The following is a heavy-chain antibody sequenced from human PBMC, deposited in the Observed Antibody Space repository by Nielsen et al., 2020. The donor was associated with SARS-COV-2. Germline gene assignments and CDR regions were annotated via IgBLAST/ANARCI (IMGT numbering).Heavy chain of an antibody. D-gene: IGHD6-13*01. CDR3: AKDPSDGYSSSWYFDY. CDR1: GFTFDDYA. Sequence: SLKISCAASGFTFDDYAMHWVRQAPGKGLEWVSGISWNSGSIAYADSVKGRFNISRDNAKSSLYLQMNSLRAEDTALYYCAKDPSDGYSSSWYFDYWGQGTLVTVSS. V-gene: IGHV3-9*01. J-gene: IGHJ4*02. CDR2: ISWNSGSI.